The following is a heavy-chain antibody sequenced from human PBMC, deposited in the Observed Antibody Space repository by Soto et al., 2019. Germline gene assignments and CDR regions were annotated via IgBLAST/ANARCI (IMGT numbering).Heavy chain of an antibody. CDR3: ARGLITSGPLKYSFDY. J-gene: IGHJ4*02. CDR1: GGSIRRSDSY. D-gene: IGHD3-16*01. V-gene: IGHV4-31*03. Sequence: SETLSLTCSVSGGSIRRSDSYWTWVRQGPGKGLEWIAYISDSGRTDYNPSLKSRATISIDTSKNVFFLNLSSVTAADTAVYFCARGLITSGPLKYSFDYRGPGSLVTVSS. CDR2: ISDSGRT.